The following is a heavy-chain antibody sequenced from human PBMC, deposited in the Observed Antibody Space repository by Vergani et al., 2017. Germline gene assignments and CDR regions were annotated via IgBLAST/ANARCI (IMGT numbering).Heavy chain of an antibody. D-gene: IGHD4-23*01. Sequence: EVQLVESGGGVVQPGGSLRLSCAASGFTFDDYAMHWVRQAPGKGLEWVSLISGDGGITYYADSVKGRFTISRDNSKNSLYLQMNSLRTEDTALYYCAKDLLTTVVTPYAFDIWGQGTMVTVSS. J-gene: IGHJ3*02. CDR2: ISGDGGIT. CDR3: AKDLLTTVVTPYAFDI. V-gene: IGHV3-43*02. CDR1: GFTFDDYA.